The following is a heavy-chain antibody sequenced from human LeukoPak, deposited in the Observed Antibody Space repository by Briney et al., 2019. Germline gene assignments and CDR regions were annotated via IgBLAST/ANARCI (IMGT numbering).Heavy chain of an antibody. Sequence: GRSLRLSCAASGFTFDDYAMHWVRQTPGKGLEWVSGISWNSGSIGYADSVKGRFTISRDNAKNSLYLQMNSLRAEDTALYYCANAHATGIAAAIGNYWGQGTLVTVSS. CDR1: GFTFDDYA. CDR2: ISWNSGSI. J-gene: IGHJ4*02. V-gene: IGHV3-9*01. D-gene: IGHD6-13*01. CDR3: ANAHATGIAAAIGNY.